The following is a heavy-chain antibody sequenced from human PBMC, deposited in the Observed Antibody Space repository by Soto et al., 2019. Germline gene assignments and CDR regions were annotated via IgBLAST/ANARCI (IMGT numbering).Heavy chain of an antibody. J-gene: IGHJ6*02. CDR1: GFTFSTYS. CDR2: ITSSSRYI. V-gene: IGHV3-21*02. Sequence: EVQLVESGGGLVKPGGSLRLSCTASGFTFSTYSMNWVRQAPGKGLEWVSSITSSSRYIYYADSVRGRFTISRDNAKNSVHLQVSSLRVEDTAVYYCARDRGYSYGFYYYDMDVWGQGTTVTVSS. D-gene: IGHD5-18*01. CDR3: ARDRGYSYGFYYYDMDV.